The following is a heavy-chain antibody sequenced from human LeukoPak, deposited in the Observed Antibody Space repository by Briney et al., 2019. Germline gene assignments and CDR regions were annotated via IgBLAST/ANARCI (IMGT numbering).Heavy chain of an antibody. CDR2: ISSNGGST. J-gene: IGHJ1*01. CDR1: GFTFSSYD. V-gene: IGHV3-64*01. CDR3: ARGHKVHH. Sequence: HPGGSLCLTCAASGFTFSSYDMHWVRQAPGKGLEYVSSISSNGGSTYYANSVKGRFTISRDNSKNTLYLQMGSLRAEDMAVYYFARGHKVHHWGKDPRLSVSS.